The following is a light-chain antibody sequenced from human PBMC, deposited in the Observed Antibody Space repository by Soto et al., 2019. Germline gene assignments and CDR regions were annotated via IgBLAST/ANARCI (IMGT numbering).Light chain of an antibody. Sequence: QSVLTQPPSVSGAPGQRVTISCTGSSSNIGADYDVPWYQQLPGTAPKLLIYGNSNRPSGVPDRFSGSKSGTAASLAITGLQAEDAADYYSQSYASSRYVFGTGTKLTVL. V-gene: IGLV1-40*01. CDR2: GNS. CDR3: QSYASSRYV. J-gene: IGLJ1*01. CDR1: SSNIGADYD.